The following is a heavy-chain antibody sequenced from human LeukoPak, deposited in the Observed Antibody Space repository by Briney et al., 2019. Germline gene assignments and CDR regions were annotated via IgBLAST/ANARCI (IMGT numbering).Heavy chain of an antibody. Sequence: GGSLRLSCTASGFTFGDYAMSWFRQAPGKGLEWVGFIRSKAYGGTTEYAASVKGRFTISRDDSKSIAYLQMNSLKTEDTAVYYCTRDTGPDILTGYRFDYWGQGTLVTVSS. V-gene: IGHV3-49*03. D-gene: IGHD3-9*01. CDR2: IRSKAYGGTT. CDR1: GFTFGDYA. J-gene: IGHJ4*02. CDR3: TRDTGPDILTGYRFDY.